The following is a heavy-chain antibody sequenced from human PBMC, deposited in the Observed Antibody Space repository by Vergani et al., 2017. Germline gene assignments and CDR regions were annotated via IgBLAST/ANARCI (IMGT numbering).Heavy chain of an antibody. CDR3: ARGPQGSASGFGALPEF. V-gene: IGHV1-18*01. D-gene: IGHD5-12*01. Sequence: QVQLMQSGPEVKKPGASVKVSCKASGYNFRSYGIIWVRQAPGQWLEWMGWISAYNGNTNYAQKIQGRVTMTTDTSTTTAYMTLRSLRSDDTAIYYCARGPQGSASGFGALPEFWGQGTLVTVSS. CDR1: GYNFRSYG. CDR2: ISAYNGNT. J-gene: IGHJ4*02.